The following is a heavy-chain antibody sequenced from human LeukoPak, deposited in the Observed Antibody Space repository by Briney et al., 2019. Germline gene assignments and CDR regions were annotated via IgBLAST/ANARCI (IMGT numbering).Heavy chain of an antibody. Sequence: PSETLSLTCTVSGGSISSRSYYWGWIRQPPGKGLEWIGSIYYSGSTYYNPSLKSRVTISVDTSKNQFSLKLSSVTAADTAVYYCARDRYGGNSEAFDIWGQGTMVTVSS. D-gene: IGHD4-23*01. CDR1: GGSISSRSYY. CDR3: ARDRYGGNSEAFDI. V-gene: IGHV4-39*07. J-gene: IGHJ3*02. CDR2: IYYSGST.